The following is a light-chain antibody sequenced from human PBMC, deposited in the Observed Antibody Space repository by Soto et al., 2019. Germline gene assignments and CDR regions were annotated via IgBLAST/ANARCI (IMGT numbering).Light chain of an antibody. J-gene: IGKJ1*01. V-gene: IGKV3-15*01. CDR3: QKFDKWPWT. CDR1: QSVSSN. Sequence: DIVMTQSPATLSVSPGERAILSCRTSQSVSSNLAWYQQKPGQAPRLLIYDASTRAKGIPARFSGSGSGTEFTLTISSLQSEEFAFYYCQKFDKWPWTFGQGTKVEIK. CDR2: DAS.